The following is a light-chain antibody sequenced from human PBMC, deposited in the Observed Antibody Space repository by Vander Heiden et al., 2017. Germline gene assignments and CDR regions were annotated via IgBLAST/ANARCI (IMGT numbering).Light chain of an antibody. J-gene: IGLJ1*01. CDR3: SSYTSRSTDV. CDR2: DVS. V-gene: IGLV2-14*03. CDR1: SSDVGGYNC. Sequence: QSALTQPASVSGSPGQSITISCTGTSSDVGGYNCVSWYQQHPGKAPKLIIYDVSNRPSGVSNRFSGSKSGKTASLTISGLQAEDEADDYCSSYTSRSTDVFGTGTKVTVL.